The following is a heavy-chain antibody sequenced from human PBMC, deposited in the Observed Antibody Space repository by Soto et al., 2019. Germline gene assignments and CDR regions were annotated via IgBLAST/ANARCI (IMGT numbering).Heavy chain of an antibody. D-gene: IGHD2-2*01. Sequence: GGSLRLSCAASGFTFSSYWMSWVRQAPGKGLEWVANIKQDGSEKYYVDSVKGRFTISRDNAKNSLYLQMNSLRAEDTAVYYCATGYCSSTSCVGDYFDYWGQGTLVTVSS. CDR1: GFTFSSYW. V-gene: IGHV3-7*01. CDR2: IKQDGSEK. CDR3: ATGYCSSTSCVGDYFDY. J-gene: IGHJ4*02.